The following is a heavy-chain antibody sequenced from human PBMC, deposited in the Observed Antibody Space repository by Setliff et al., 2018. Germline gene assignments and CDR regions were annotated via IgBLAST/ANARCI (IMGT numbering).Heavy chain of an antibody. Sequence: SETLSLTCTVSGGSISSHYWTWIRQPAGKGLDWIGRLYTSGDTNYNPSLKSRVSMSLDTSKNQFSLKLSSVTAADTAVYYCARDRVVVLAGRRGFYFDYWGQGTLVTVSS. CDR3: ARDRVVVLAGRRGFYFDY. J-gene: IGHJ4*02. V-gene: IGHV4-4*07. CDR2: LYTSGDT. CDR1: GGSISSHY. D-gene: IGHD2-15*01.